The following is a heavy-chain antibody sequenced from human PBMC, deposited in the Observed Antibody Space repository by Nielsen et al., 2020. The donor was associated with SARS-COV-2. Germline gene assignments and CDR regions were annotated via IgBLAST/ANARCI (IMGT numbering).Heavy chain of an antibody. CDR1: GYTFTGYY. V-gene: IGHV1-8*02. CDR2: INPNSGNT. Sequence: ASVKVSCKASGYTFTGYYMHWVRQAPGQGLEWMGWINPNSGNTGYAQKFQGRVTMTRNTSISTAYMELSSLRSEDTAVYYCARGRGLYCSGGSCYLGMGHYYYGMDVWGQGTTVTVSS. D-gene: IGHD2-15*01. J-gene: IGHJ6*02. CDR3: ARGRGLYCSGGSCYLGMGHYYYGMDV.